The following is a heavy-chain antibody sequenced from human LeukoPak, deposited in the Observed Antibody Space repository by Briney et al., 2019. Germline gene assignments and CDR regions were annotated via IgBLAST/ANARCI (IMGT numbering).Heavy chain of an antibody. D-gene: IGHD2-15*01. J-gene: IGHJ4*02. CDR2: ISGSGGST. CDR1: GFTFSSYG. CDR3: AKDEDYCSGGSCTQLDY. Sequence: GGSLRLSCAASGFTFSSYGMSWVRQAPGKGLEWVSAISGSGGSTYYADSVKGRFTISRDNSKNTLYLQMNSLRAEDTAVYYCAKDEDYCSGGSCTQLDYWGQGTLVTVSS. V-gene: IGHV3-23*01.